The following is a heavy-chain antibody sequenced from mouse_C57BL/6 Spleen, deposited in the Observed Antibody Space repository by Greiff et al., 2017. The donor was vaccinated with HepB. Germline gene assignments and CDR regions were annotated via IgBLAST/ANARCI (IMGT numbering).Heavy chain of an antibody. J-gene: IGHJ3*01. Sequence: EVQRVESGGGLVQPGESLKLSCESNEYEFPSHDMSWVRKTPEKRLELVAAINSDGGSTYYPDTMERRFIISRDNTKKTLYRQMSSLRSEDTALYYCARRTPLYYDYTWFAYWGQGTLVTVSA. CDR2: INSDGGST. D-gene: IGHD2-4*01. V-gene: IGHV5-2*01. CDR3: ARRTPLYYDYTWFAY. CDR1: EYEFPSHD.